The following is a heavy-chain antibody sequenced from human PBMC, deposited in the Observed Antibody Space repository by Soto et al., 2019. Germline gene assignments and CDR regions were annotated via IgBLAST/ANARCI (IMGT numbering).Heavy chain of an antibody. CDR2: ISYDGSNK. D-gene: IGHD1-26*01. V-gene: IGHV3-30*18. CDR3: AKGEPMRH. CDR1: GFTFSSYG. J-gene: IGHJ4*02. Sequence: QVQLVESGGGVVQPGRSLRLSCAASGFTFSSYGMHWVRQAPGKGLEWVAVISYDGSNKYYADPVKGRFTISRDNSKNTLYLQMNSLRAEDTAVYYCAKGEPMRHWGQGTLVTVSS.